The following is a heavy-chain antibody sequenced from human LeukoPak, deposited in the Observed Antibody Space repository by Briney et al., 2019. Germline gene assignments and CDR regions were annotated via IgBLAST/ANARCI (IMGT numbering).Heavy chain of an antibody. Sequence: GASVKVSCKASGYTFTGYYMHWVRQAPGQRLEWMGWINPNSGGTNYAQKFQGRVTMTRDTSISTAYMELSRLRPDDTAVYYCARAHDYGGYRGFRNWFDPWGQGTLVTVSS. D-gene: IGHD4-17*01. V-gene: IGHV1-2*02. CDR3: ARAHDYGGYRGFRNWFDP. CDR1: GYTFTGYY. J-gene: IGHJ5*02. CDR2: INPNSGGT.